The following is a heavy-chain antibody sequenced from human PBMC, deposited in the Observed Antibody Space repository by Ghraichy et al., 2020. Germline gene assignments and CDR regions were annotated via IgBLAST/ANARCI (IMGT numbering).Heavy chain of an antibody. CDR1: GCTFTSYD. Sequence: ASVKVSCKASGCTFTSYDINWVRQATGQGLEWMGWMNPNSGDTGYAQKFQGRVTMTRNTSISTAYMELNSLRSEDTAVYYCTRGRGGSGSGWWGWFDPWGQGTLVTVSS. V-gene: IGHV1-8*01. J-gene: IGHJ5*02. CDR3: TRGRGGSGSGWWGWFDP. CDR2: MNPNSGDT. D-gene: IGHD6-19*01.